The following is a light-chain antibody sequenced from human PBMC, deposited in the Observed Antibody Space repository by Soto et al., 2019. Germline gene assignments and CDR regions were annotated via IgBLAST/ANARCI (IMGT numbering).Light chain of an antibody. CDR3: QQSYSTPYT. J-gene: IGKJ2*01. CDR2: AAS. V-gene: IGKV1-39*01. Sequence: DIQMTQSPSSLSASVGDRVTITCRASQSIRSYLNWYQQKPGKAPKLLIYAASSLQSGVPLRFSGSGSGTHFTLTISSLQPEDFATNYSQQSYSTPYTFGQGTKLEIK. CDR1: QSIRSY.